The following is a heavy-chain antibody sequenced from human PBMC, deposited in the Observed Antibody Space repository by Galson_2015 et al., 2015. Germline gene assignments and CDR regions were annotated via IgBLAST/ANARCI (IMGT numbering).Heavy chain of an antibody. CDR3: ARRSEYFSSGSCWFFDY. D-gene: IGHD2-15*01. Sequence: SGAEVKKPGESLKISCKGSGYSFTTYWVGWVRQMPGKGLEWMGIIYPGDSDTRYSPSFQGQVTISADKSINTAYLQWSSLKASGSAMYYWARRSEYFSSGSCWFFDYWGQGTLVTVSS. CDR1: GYSFTTYW. J-gene: IGHJ4*02. V-gene: IGHV5-51*01. CDR2: IYPGDSDT.